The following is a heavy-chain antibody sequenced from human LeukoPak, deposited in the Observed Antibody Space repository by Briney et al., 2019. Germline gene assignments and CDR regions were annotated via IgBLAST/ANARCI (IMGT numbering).Heavy chain of an antibody. Sequence: PSETLSLTCTVSGYSISSDYCWAWLRPPPREGLESIGSIYHSSSNYDNSSLKSQVTISVDTSKNKFSLKVTSVTAGDRAVYYCARGYRSRWYLNWLDLWGEETLVTVSS. CDR3: ARGYRSRWYLNWLDL. D-gene: IGHD6-13*01. CDR2: IYHSSSN. J-gene: IGHJ5*02. V-gene: IGHV4-38-2*02. CDR1: GYSISSDYC.